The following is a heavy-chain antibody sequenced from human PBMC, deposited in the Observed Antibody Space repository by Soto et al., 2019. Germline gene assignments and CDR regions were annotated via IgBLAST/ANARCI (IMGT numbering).Heavy chain of an antibody. Sequence: SVKVSCKASGGTFSSYAISWVRQAPGQGLEWMGGIIPIFGTANYAQKFQGRVTITADESTSTAYMELSSLRSEDTAVYYRARDRSYGRGWFDPWGQGTLVTVSS. V-gene: IGHV1-69*13. CDR1: GGTFSSYA. D-gene: IGHD5-18*01. CDR2: IIPIFGTA. J-gene: IGHJ5*02. CDR3: ARDRSYGRGWFDP.